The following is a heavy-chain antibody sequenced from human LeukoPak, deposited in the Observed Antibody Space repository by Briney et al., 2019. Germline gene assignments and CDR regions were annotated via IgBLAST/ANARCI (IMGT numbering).Heavy chain of an antibody. J-gene: IGHJ4*02. CDR1: GFTFSSYA. V-gene: IGHV3-30*02. D-gene: IGHD6-19*01. Sequence: PGGSLRLSCAASGFTFSSYAMHWVRQAPGKGLEWVAFIRYDGSNKYYADSVKGRFTISRDNSKNTLFLQMNSLRAEDTAVYYCAKGYSSGWPPAFDYWGQGTLVTVSS. CDR2: IRYDGSNK. CDR3: AKGYSSGWPPAFDY.